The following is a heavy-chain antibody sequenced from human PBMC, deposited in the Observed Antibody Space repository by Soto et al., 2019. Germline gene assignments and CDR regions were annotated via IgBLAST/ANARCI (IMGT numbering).Heavy chain of an antibody. D-gene: IGHD6-13*01. Sequence: PGGSLRLSCAPSGFAFSSYTLRGVRQAPGKGLEWVSAISGSGGSTYYADSVKGRFTISRDNSKNTLYLQVNSLRAEDTAVYYCAKRNQQLVLDFDYWGQGTLVTV. CDR2: ISGSGGST. CDR3: AKRNQQLVLDFDY. CDR1: GFAFSSYT. J-gene: IGHJ4*02. V-gene: IGHV3-23*01.